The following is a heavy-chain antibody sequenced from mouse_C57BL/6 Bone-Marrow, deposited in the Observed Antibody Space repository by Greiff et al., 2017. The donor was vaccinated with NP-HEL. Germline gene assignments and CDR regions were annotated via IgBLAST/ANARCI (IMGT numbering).Heavy chain of an antibody. V-gene: IGHV1-66*01. CDR3: ARSVQGNFDY. CDR1: GYSFTSYY. Sequence: QVQLQQSGPELVKPGASVKISCKASGYSFTSYYIHWVKQRPGQGLEWIGWIYPGSGNTKYNEKFKGKATLTADTSSSPAYMQLSSLTSEDSAVYYCARSVQGNFDYWGQGTTLTVSS. J-gene: IGHJ2*01. CDR2: IYPGSGNT. D-gene: IGHD1-1*01.